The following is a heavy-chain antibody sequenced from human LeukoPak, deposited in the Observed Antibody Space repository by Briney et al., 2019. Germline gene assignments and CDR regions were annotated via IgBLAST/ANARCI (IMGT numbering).Heavy chain of an antibody. J-gene: IGHJ4*02. CDR3: AGARRYYYDSSGYSFDY. D-gene: IGHD3-22*01. CDR2: IYYSGST. CDR1: GGSVSSGSYY. V-gene: IGHV4-61*01. Sequence: PSETLSLTCTVSGGSVSSGSYYWRWIRQPPGKGLEWIGYIYYSGSTNYNPSLKSRVTISVDTSKNQFSLKLSSVTAADTAVYYCAGARRYYYDSSGYSFDYWGQGTLVTVSS.